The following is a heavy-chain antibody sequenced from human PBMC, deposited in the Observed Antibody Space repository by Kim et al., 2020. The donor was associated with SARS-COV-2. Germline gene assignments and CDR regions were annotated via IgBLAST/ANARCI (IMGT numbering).Heavy chain of an antibody. V-gene: IGHV3-48*02. D-gene: IGHD3-22*01. CDR2: ISSSSSTI. J-gene: IGHJ3*02. Sequence: GGSLRLSCAASGFTFSSYSMNWVRQAPGKGLEWVSYISSSSSTIYYADSVKGRFTISRDNAKNSLYLQMNSLRDEDTAVYYCARDFFYDSSFFSLGAFDIWGQGTMVTVSS. CDR1: GFTFSSYS. CDR3: ARDFFYDSSFFSLGAFDI.